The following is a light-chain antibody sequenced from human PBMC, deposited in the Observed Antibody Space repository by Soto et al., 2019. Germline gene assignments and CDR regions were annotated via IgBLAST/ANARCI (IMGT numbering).Light chain of an antibody. CDR3: LQDYNFPWA. CDR2: GAY. J-gene: IGKJ1*01. Sequence: IPMTQSPSSLSASVGDRVTISCRASQGIRSDLAWYQQKPGKVPKLLIYGAYKLESGVPSRFSGSGFGTDFTLTSSSLQPEDFATYYCLQDYNFPWAFDQGTKVEIK. CDR1: QGIRSD. V-gene: IGKV1-6*01.